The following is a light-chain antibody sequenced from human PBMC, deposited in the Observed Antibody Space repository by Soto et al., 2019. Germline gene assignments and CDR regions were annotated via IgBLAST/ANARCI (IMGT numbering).Light chain of an antibody. V-gene: IGKV1-39*01. J-gene: IGKJ2*02. Sequence: DIQMTQSPSSLSASVGDRVTITCRASQSISSYLNWYQQKPGKAPKLLIYAASSLQSGVPSRFSGSGSGTEFTLTISSLQPVDFATYYCQQSYSTLRTFGQGTKLEIK. CDR3: QQSYSTLRT. CDR2: AAS. CDR1: QSISSY.